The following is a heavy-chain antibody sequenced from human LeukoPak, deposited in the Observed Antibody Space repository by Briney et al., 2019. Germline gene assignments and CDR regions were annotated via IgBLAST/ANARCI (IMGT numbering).Heavy chain of an antibody. D-gene: IGHD1-26*01. J-gene: IGHJ4*02. CDR2: MNPNSGNT. CDR1: GYTFTSYD. V-gene: IGHV1-8*03. Sequence: ASVKVSCKASGYTFTSYDINWVRQATGQGLEWMGWMNPNSGNTGYAQKFQGRVTITRNTSISTAYMELSSLRSEGTAVYYCARVSVARERGMIDYWGQGTLVTVSS. CDR3: ARVSVARERGMIDY.